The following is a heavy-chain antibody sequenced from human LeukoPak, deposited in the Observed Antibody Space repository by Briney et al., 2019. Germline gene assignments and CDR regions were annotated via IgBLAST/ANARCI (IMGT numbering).Heavy chain of an antibody. Sequence: PGGSLRLSCAASGFTFSTYAMHWVRQAPGKGLEYVSAISSNGGSTYYANSVKGRFTISRDNSKNTLYLQMGSLRAEDTAVYYCVRDTGHPIIYWGQGTLVTVSS. CDR1: GFTFSTYA. CDR3: VRDTGHPIIY. V-gene: IGHV3-64*01. J-gene: IGHJ4*02. CDR2: ISSNGGST. D-gene: IGHD1-14*01.